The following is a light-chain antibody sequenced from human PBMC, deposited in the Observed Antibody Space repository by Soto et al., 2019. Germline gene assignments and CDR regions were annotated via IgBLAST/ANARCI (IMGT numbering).Light chain of an antibody. CDR2: SAS. CDR1: RTVDGNY. Sequence: PGERATLSCRASRTVDGNYLAWYHQKPGQAPRLLIHSASTRAPGIPDRLSASGAGTDFTLTISRLEPEDFAVYYCQQYGSSPPITFGQGTRLEIK. V-gene: IGKV3-20*01. CDR3: QQYGSSPPIT. J-gene: IGKJ5*01.